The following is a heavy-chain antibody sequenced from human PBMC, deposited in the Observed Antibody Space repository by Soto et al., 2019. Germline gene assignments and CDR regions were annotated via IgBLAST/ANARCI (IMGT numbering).Heavy chain of an antibody. CDR1: GFTFSDYW. Sequence: PGGSLRLSCAASGFTFSDYWMNWVRQAPGKGLEWVSVIYSGGTIYYADSVKGRFTISRDNSKNTLYLQMNSLRAEDTAVYYCARFRYYYGVDVWGQGTTVTVSS. V-gene: IGHV3-53*01. CDR2: IYSGGTI. CDR3: ARFRYYYGVDV. J-gene: IGHJ6*02.